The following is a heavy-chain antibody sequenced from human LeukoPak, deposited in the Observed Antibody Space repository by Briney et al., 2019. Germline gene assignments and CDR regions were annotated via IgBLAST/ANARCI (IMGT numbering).Heavy chain of an antibody. J-gene: IGHJ5*02. D-gene: IGHD3-3*01. CDR1: GGSISSGDYY. Sequence: SETLSLTCTVSGGSISSGDYYWSWIRQPAGKGLEWIGRIYASGSTNYNPSLKSRVTMSVDTSKNQFSLKLSSVTAADTAVYYCARDLLTIFGVDPFDPWGQGTLVTVSS. CDR3: ARDLLTIFGVDPFDP. CDR2: IYASGST. V-gene: IGHV4-61*02.